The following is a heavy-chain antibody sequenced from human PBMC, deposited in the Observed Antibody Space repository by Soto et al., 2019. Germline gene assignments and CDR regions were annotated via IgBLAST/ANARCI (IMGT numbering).Heavy chain of an antibody. D-gene: IGHD2-8*01. CDR2: ISGSGGST. Sequence: LRLSCAASGFSFSSYAMSCVRQAQGKGLEWVSAISGSGGSTYYADSVKGRFTISRDNSKNTLYLQMNSLRADDTAVYYCAKDTWCSCTNGVCPYDYWGQGTLVTVSS. J-gene: IGHJ4*02. V-gene: IGHV3-23*01. CDR1: GFSFSSYA. CDR3: AKDTWCSCTNGVCPYDY.